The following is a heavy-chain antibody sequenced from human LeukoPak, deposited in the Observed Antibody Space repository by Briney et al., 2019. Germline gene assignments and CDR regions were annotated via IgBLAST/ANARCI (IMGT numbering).Heavy chain of an antibody. CDR3: ARPSIGYCSGGSCAAFGWFDP. CDR2: IYYSGST. Sequence: SETLSLTCTVSGGSISSYLWSWIRQPPGKGLEWIGYIYYSGSTNYNPSLKSRVIISVDTSKNQFSLKLSSVTAADTAVYYCARPSIGYCSGGSCAAFGWFDPWGQGTLVTVSS. CDR1: GGSISSYL. J-gene: IGHJ5*02. D-gene: IGHD2-15*01. V-gene: IGHV4-59*12.